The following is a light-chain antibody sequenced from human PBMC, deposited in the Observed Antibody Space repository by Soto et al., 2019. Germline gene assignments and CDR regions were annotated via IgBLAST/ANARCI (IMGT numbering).Light chain of an antibody. CDR3: SSYATSTV. V-gene: IGLV2-14*01. Sequence: QSALTQPASVSGSPGQSITISCTGTSSDIGVYNFVSWYQQHPGKAPKLMIYAVNLRPSGVSDRFSGSKSGNTASLTISGLQAEDEAHYYCSSYATSTVFGGGTKLTVL. CDR1: SSDIGVYNF. CDR2: AVN. J-gene: IGLJ2*01.